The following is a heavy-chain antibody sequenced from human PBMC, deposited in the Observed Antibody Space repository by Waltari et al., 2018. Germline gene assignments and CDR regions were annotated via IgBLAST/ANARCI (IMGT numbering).Heavy chain of an antibody. CDR3: ASWDHNFVDY. D-gene: IGHD1-20*01. V-gene: IGHV3-30-3*01. Sequence: QVQLVESGGGVVQPGRSLRLSCAASGFTFSSYAMHWVRQAPGKGLEWVAVISYDGSNKYYADSVKGRFTISRDNSKNTLYLQMDSLRAEDTAVYYCASWDHNFVDYWGQGTLVTVSS. CDR1: GFTFSSYA. CDR2: ISYDGSNK. J-gene: IGHJ4*02.